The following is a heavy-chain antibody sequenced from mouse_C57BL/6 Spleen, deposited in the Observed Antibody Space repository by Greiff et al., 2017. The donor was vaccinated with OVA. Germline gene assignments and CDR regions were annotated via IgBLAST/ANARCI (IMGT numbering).Heavy chain of an antibody. J-gene: IGHJ1*03. CDR2: IDPSDSYT. CDR3: AREGTTVVATRYCDV. D-gene: IGHD1-1*01. CDR1: GYTFTSYW. V-gene: IGHV1-69*01. Sequence: QVQLQQPGAELVMPGASVKLSCKASGYTFTSYWMHWVKQRPGQGLEWIGEIDPSDSYTNYNQKFKGKSTLTVDKSSSTAYMQLSSLTSEDSAVYYCAREGTTVVATRYCDVWGTGTTVTVSS.